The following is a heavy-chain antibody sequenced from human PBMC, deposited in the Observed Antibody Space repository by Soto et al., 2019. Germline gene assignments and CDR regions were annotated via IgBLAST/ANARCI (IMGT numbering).Heavy chain of an antibody. CDR2: IYYSGST. D-gene: IGHD1-7*01. CDR1: GGSISSGGYY. Sequence: SETLSLTCTVSGGSISSGGYYWSWIRQHPGKGLEWIGYIYYSGSTYYNPSLKSRVTISVDTSKNQFSLKLSSVTAADTAVYYCARVGFITGTIDYWGQGTLVTSPQ. J-gene: IGHJ4*02. V-gene: IGHV4-31*03. CDR3: ARVGFITGTIDY.